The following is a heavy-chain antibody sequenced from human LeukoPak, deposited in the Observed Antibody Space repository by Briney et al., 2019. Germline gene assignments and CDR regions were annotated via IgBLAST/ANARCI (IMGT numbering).Heavy chain of an antibody. CDR3: ASQEGSSGWYGSLGSYYFDY. J-gene: IGHJ4*02. CDR1: GFTFSSYS. D-gene: IGHD6-19*01. CDR2: ISSSGSTI. V-gene: IGHV3-48*04. Sequence: GGSLRLSCAASGFTFSSYSMNWVRQAPGKGLEWVSYISSSGSTIYYADSVKGRFTISRDNAKNSLYLQMNSLRAEDTAVYYCASQEGSSGWYGSLGSYYFDYWGQGTLVTVSS.